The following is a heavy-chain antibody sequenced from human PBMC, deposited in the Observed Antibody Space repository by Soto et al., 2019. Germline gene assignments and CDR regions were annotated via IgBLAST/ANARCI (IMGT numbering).Heavy chain of an antibody. J-gene: IGHJ6*02. V-gene: IGHV1-18*01. Sequence: ASVKVSCKASGYTFNSYGISWVRQARGQGLEWIGWISLYNGDTDYAQKFQGRVTVTTDTSTSTAYMELGSLRSDDTAVYYCASSYYGGNSPYYYGMDVWGPGTTVTVSS. CDR3: ASSYYGGNSPYYYGMDV. D-gene: IGHD2-21*02. CDR1: GYTFNSYG. CDR2: ISLYNGDT.